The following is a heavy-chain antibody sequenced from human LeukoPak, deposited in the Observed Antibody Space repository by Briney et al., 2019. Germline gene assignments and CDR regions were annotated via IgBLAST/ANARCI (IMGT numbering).Heavy chain of an antibody. D-gene: IGHD6-13*01. CDR3: ASVGVYSSSSSMATTAFDY. CDR2: INHSGST. CDR1: GGSFSGYY. J-gene: IGHJ4*02. V-gene: IGHV4-34*01. Sequence: SETLSLTCAVYGGSFSGYYWSWIRQPPGKGLELIGEINHSGSTNYNPSLKSRVTISVDTSKNQFSLKLSSVTAADTAVYYCASVGVYSSSSSMATTAFDYWGQGTLVTVSS.